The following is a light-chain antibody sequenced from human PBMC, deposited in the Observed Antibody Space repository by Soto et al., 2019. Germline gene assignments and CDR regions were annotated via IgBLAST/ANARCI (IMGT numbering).Light chain of an antibody. Sequence: QSVLTQPHSVSGAPGQRVTISCTGRSSNIGAGYDVHWYQQLPETAPKLLIYGNTNRPSGVPDRFSGSKSDTSASLAITRLQAEDEADYYCQSYDRSLSGVVFGGGTKVTVL. J-gene: IGLJ2*01. V-gene: IGLV1-40*01. CDR2: GNT. CDR3: QSYDRSLSGVV. CDR1: SSNIGAGYD.